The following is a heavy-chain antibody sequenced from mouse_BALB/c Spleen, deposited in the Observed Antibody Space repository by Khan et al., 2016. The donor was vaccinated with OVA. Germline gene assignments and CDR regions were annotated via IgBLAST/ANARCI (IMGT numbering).Heavy chain of an antibody. CDR2: ISYSGGT. CDR3: ARGNYYGYYFDY. V-gene: IGHV3-2*02. Sequence: QLEESGPGLVKPSQSLSLTCTVTGYSITSGYAWNWIRQFPGNKLEWMGYISYSGGTSYNPSLQSRILLTRDTSKNQFFLQLNSVTTEDTATYDCARGNYYGYYFDYWGQGTTLTGSS. CDR1: GYSITSGYA. J-gene: IGHJ2*01. D-gene: IGHD1-1*01.